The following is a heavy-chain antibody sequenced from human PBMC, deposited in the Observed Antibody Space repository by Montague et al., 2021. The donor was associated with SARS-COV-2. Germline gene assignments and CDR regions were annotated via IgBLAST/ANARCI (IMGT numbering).Heavy chain of an antibody. V-gene: IGHV4-59*04. CDR1: GGSISSYY. Sequence: SETLSLTCTVSGGSISSYYWSWIRQPPGKGLEWIGYIYYSGSTYYNPSLKSRVTISVDTSKNQFSLKLSSVTAADTAVYYCVEIVGAADYWGQGTLVTVSS. CDR2: IYYSGST. D-gene: IGHD1-26*01. J-gene: IGHJ4*02. CDR3: VEIVGAADY.